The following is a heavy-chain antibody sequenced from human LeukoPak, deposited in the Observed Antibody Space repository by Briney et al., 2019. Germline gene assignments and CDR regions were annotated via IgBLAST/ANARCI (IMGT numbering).Heavy chain of an antibody. CDR2: ISGSGGST. CDR1: GFTFSSYA. J-gene: IGHJ4*02. CDR3: AKALSPRNTAMVFFDY. Sequence: PGGSLRLSCAASGFTFSSYAMSWVCQAPGKGLEWVSAISGSGGSTYYADSVKGRFTISRDNSKNTLYLQMNSLRAEDTAVYYCAKALSPRNTAMVFFDYWGQGTLVTVSS. D-gene: IGHD5-18*01. V-gene: IGHV3-23*01.